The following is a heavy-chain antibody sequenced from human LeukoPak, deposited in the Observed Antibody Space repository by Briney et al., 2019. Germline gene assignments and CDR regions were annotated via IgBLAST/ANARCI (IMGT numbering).Heavy chain of an antibody. Sequence: GGSLRLSCAASGFTFSSYWMHWVRQAPGKGLVWVSRINSDGSTTNYADSVKGRFTISRDNAKNTLYLQMNSLRAEDTAAYYCARIYGGSDYWGQGTLVTVSS. D-gene: IGHD4-23*01. CDR3: ARIYGGSDY. J-gene: IGHJ4*02. CDR1: GFTFSSYW. V-gene: IGHV3-74*01. CDR2: INSDGSTT.